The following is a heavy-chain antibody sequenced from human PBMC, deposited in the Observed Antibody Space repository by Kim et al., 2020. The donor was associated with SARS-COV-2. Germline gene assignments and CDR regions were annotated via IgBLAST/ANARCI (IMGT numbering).Heavy chain of an antibody. V-gene: IGHV3-21*01. CDR2: ISNSSSYI. D-gene: IGHD3-10*01. CDR1: GFTFSSYS. CDR3: ARDHDGFGELFLIYCFDY. J-gene: IGHJ4*02. Sequence: GGSLRLSCAASGFTFSSYSMNWVRQAPGKGLEWVASISNSSSYIYYADSVKGRFTISRDNAKNSLYLQMNSLRAEDTAVYYCARDHDGFGELFLIYCFDYRGQGTPVTVSS.